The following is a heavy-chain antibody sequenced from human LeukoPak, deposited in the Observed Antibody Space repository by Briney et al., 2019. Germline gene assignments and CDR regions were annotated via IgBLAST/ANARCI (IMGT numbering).Heavy chain of an antibody. D-gene: IGHD2-15*01. Sequence: ASVKVSSKASGYTFTSYDINWVRQATGHGLEWMGWMNPNSGNTGYAQKFQGRVTMTRNTSISTAYMELSSLRSEDTAVYYCARGVRYCSGGSCYGIQYNWFDPWGQGTLVTVSS. CDR1: GYTFTSYD. V-gene: IGHV1-8*01. J-gene: IGHJ5*02. CDR2: MNPNSGNT. CDR3: ARGVRYCSGGSCYGIQYNWFDP.